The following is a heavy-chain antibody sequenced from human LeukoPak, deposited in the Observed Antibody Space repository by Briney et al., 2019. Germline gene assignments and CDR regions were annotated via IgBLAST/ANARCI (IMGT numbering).Heavy chain of an antibody. D-gene: IGHD3-22*01. CDR1: DFTFSRYS. CDR3: ARLDLFRKWLGSGSLDY. J-gene: IGHJ4*02. Sequence: PGGSLRLSCAASDFTFSRYSMNWFRQAPGKGLEWVAVITYDGSNKYYADSVKGRFTISRDNSKNTLYLQMNSLRAEDTAVYYCARLDLFRKWLGSGSLDYWGQGTLVTVSS. V-gene: IGHV3-30*03. CDR2: ITYDGSNK.